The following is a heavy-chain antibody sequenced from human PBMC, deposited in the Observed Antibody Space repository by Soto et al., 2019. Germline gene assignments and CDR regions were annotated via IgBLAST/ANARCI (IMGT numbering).Heavy chain of an antibody. J-gene: IGHJ4*02. V-gene: IGHV1-8*01. Sequence: ASVKVSCKASGYTFTSYDINWVRRATGEGLEWMGWMNPNSGNTGYAQKFQGRVTMTRNTSISTAYMELSSLRSEDTAVYYCAKDGIMITFGGVIANFDYWGKGTLVTVSS. CDR3: AKDGIMITFGGVIANFDY. CDR1: GYTFTSYD. D-gene: IGHD3-16*02. CDR2: MNPNSGNT.